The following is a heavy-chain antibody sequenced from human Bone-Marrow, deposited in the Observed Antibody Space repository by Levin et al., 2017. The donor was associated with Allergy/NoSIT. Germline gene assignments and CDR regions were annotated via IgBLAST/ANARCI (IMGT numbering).Heavy chain of an antibody. CDR2: IYSGGTV. CDR3: ASQPYCIDGSCYSDRGIDV. D-gene: IGHD2-15*01. Sequence: SETLSLTCSVSGGSVSGGSYYWYWIRLPPGKGLEWIGYIYSGGTVNNNPSFKSRTTISRDTSKNHFTLKLTSVSAADMAIYYCASQPYCIDGSCYSDRGIDVWGQGTTVTVSS. V-gene: IGHV4-61*03. CDR1: GGSVSGGSYY. J-gene: IGHJ6*02.